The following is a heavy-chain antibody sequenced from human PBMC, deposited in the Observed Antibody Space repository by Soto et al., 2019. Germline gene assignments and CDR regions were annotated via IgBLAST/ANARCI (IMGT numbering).Heavy chain of an antibody. CDR3: AKDPVADDYYYYGMDV. Sequence: QVQLVESGGGVVQPGRSLRLSCAASGFTFSSYGMHWVRQAPGKGLEWVAVISYDGSNKDYADSVKGRFTISRDNSKNTLYLQMNSLRAEDTAVYYCAKDPVADDYYYYGMDVWGQGTTVTVSS. V-gene: IGHV3-30*18. CDR1: GFTFSSYG. D-gene: IGHD6-19*01. J-gene: IGHJ6*02. CDR2: ISYDGSNK.